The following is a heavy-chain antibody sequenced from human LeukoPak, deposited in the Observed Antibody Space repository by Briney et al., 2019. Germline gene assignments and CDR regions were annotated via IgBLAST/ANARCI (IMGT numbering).Heavy chain of an antibody. Sequence: QSGGSLRLSCAASGFTFDDYAMRWVRHAPGKGLEWVSGISWNSGSITYADSVNGRFTISRDNAKNSLYLQMNSLRAEDTALYYCAKEYCSGGSCYLDYWGQGTLVTVSS. CDR3: AKEYCSGGSCYLDY. CDR2: ISWNSGSI. D-gene: IGHD2-15*01. V-gene: IGHV3-9*01. CDR1: GFTFDDYA. J-gene: IGHJ4*02.